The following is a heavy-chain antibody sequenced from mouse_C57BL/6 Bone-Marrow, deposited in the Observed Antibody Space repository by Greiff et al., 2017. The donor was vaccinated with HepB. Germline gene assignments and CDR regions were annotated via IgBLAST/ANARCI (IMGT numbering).Heavy chain of an antibody. Sequence: EVKLMESGGGLVQPGGSMKLSCVASGFTFSNYWMNWVRQSPEKGLEWVAQIRLKSDNYATHYAESVKGRFTISRDDSKSSVYLQMNNLRAEDTGSYYCTGQDYGSGYWYFDVWGTGTTVTVSS. J-gene: IGHJ1*03. V-gene: IGHV6-3*01. D-gene: IGHD1-1*01. CDR3: TGQDYGSGYWYFDV. CDR2: IRLKSDNYAT. CDR1: GFTFSNYW.